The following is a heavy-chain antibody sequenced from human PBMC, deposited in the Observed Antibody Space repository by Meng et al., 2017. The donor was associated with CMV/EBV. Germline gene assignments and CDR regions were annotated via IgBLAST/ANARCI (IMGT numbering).Heavy chain of an antibody. D-gene: IGHD5-12*01. V-gene: IGHV3-74*01. J-gene: IGHJ6*02. CDR3: ARNVDYGMDV. CDR1: GFTFSSYW. Sequence: GEPLKISCAASGFTFSSYWMHWVRQAPGKGLVWVSRINSDGSSTSYADSVKGRFTISRDNAKNTLYLQMNSLRAEDTAVYYCARNVDYGMDVWGQGTTVTVSS. CDR2: INSDGSST.